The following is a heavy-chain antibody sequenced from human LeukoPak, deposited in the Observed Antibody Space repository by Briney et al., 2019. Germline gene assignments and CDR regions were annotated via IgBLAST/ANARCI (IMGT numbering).Heavy chain of an antibody. J-gene: IGHJ4*02. D-gene: IGHD3-10*01. V-gene: IGHV3-13*04. CDR3: VRGIGNYYDSGAADC. CDR2: IGSAGDT. CDR1: GTTLSGYD. Sequence: GSLRLSCAASGTTLSGYDMHWVRQSTGKGLEWVSCIGSAGDTYYAGSVKGRFTISREDAKKSLYLQMNSLRAGDTAVYYCVRGIGNYYDSGAADCWGQGTRVTVAP.